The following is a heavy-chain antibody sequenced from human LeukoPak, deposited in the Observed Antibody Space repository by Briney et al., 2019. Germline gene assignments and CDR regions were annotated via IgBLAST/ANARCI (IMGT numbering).Heavy chain of an antibody. CDR1: GDSVSNTYYY. Sequence: SETLSLTCTVSGDSVSNTYYYWAWIRQPPGKGLELIGSTYYSGTSHYTPSLKSRVTMSVDTPKNQFSLKLSSVTAADTAVYYCARLGYCTSTSCAYWNFDVWGRGTLVTVSS. CDR3: ARLGYCTSTSCAYWNFDV. CDR2: TYYSGTS. V-gene: IGHV4-39*01. J-gene: IGHJ2*01. D-gene: IGHD2-2*03.